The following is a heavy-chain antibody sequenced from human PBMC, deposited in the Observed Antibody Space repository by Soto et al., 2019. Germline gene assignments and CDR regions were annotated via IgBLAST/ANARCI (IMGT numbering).Heavy chain of an antibody. Sequence: GSLRLSCAASGFTFYNYAMSWVRQAPGKGLEWVSAITGGGGDTFHADSVKGRFTISRDNSKNTLYLQMNSLRAEDTAVYYCAKKDSYEVYYYYYYMDVWGKGTTVTVSS. CDR1: GFTFYNYA. CDR3: AKKDSYEVYYYYYYMDV. J-gene: IGHJ6*03. CDR2: ITGGGGDT. D-gene: IGHD5-12*01. V-gene: IGHV3-23*01.